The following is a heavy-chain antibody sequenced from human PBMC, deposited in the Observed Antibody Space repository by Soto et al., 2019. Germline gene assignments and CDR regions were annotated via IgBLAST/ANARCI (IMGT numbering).Heavy chain of an antibody. V-gene: IGHV1-18*01. CDR2: ISAYNGNT. CDR3: AREGYYGSGSADY. D-gene: IGHD3-10*01. CDR1: GYTFNRYG. Sequence: QVQLVQSGAEVKKPGASVKVSCKASGYTFNRYGISWVRQAPGQGLEWMGWISAYNGNTNYAQNLQGRVNMTTDTSTSTDYRELRSLRSDDTGVYFCAREGYYGSGSADYWGQGTLVTVSS. J-gene: IGHJ4*02.